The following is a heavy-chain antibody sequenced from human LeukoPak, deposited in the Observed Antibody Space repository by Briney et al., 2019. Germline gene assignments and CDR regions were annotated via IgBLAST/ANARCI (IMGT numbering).Heavy chain of an antibody. Sequence: GESLRISCKGSGYSFTSYWISWVRQMPGKGLEWMGRIDPSDFYTNYSPSFQGHVTISADKSISTAYLQWSSLKASDTAMYYCARHVEYCSSTSCYRHNAFDIWGQGTMVTVSS. CDR2: IDPSDFYT. V-gene: IGHV5-10-1*01. J-gene: IGHJ3*02. CDR1: GYSFTSYW. CDR3: ARHVEYCSSTSCYRHNAFDI. D-gene: IGHD2-2*01.